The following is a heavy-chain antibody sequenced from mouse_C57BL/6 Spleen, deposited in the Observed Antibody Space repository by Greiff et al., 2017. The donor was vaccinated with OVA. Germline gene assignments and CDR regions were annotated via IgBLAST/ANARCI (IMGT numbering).Heavy chain of an antibody. D-gene: IGHD1-1*01. CDR2: INPYNGGT. V-gene: IGHV1-19*01. CDR1: GYTFTDYY. Sequence: EVKLVESGPVLVKPGASVKMSCKASGYTFTDYYMNWVKQSHGKSLEWIGVINPYNGGTSYNQKFKGKATLTVDKSSSTAYMELNSLTSEDSAVYYCARPYYYGTSYEGVDYWGQGTSVTVSS. CDR3: ARPYYYGTSYEGVDY. J-gene: IGHJ4*01.